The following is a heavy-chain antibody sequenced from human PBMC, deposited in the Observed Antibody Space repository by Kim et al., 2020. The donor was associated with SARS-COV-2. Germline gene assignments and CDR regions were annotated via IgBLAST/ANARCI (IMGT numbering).Heavy chain of an antibody. CDR3: ARDDSRSWYDWFDP. CDR2: IIPILGIA. CDR1: GGTFSSYA. D-gene: IGHD6-13*01. V-gene: IGHV1-69*04. Sequence: SVKVSCKASGGTFSSYAISWVRQAPGQGLGWMGRIIPILGIANYAQKFQGRVTITADKSTSTAYMELSSLRSEETAVYYCARDDSRSWYDWFDPWGQGT. J-gene: IGHJ5*02.